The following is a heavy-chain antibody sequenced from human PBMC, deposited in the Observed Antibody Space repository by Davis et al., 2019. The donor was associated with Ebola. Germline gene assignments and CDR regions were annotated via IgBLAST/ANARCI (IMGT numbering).Heavy chain of an antibody. CDR1: GGSVSSGSYY. Sequence: MPSETLSLTCTVSGGSVSSGSYYWSWIRQPPGKGLEWIGEINHSGSTNYNPSLKSRVTISVDTSKNQFSLKLSSVTAADTAVYYCARLTLWLQWLSGNYYFDYWGQGTLVTVSS. CDR2: INHSGST. CDR3: ARLTLWLQWLSGNYYFDY. D-gene: IGHD5-24*01. J-gene: IGHJ4*02. V-gene: IGHV4-39*01.